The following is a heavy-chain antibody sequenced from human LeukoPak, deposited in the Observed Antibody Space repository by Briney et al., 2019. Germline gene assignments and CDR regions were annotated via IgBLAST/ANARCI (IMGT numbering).Heavy chain of an antibody. CDR2: ISWNSGSI. V-gene: IGHV3-9*01. J-gene: IGHJ4*02. CDR1: GFIFNNYA. CDR3: AKDMGGIVATPMVDY. D-gene: IGHD5-12*01. Sequence: GGSLRLSCAGSGFIFNNYAMHWVRQPPGKGLEWVSGISWNSGSIDYADSVKGRFTISRDNAKNSLYLQMNSLRAEDTALYYCAKDMGGIVATPMVDYWGQGTLVTVSS.